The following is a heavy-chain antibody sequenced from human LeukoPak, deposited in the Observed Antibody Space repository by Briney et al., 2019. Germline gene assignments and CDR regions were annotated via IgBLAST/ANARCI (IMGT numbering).Heavy chain of an antibody. CDR2: IHHSGNT. CDR3: VRAAAATNSWYYFDY. Sequence: SQTLSLTCAVSGDSISSGDHYWSWIRQPPGKGLEWIGYIHHSGNTHYNPSLRSRAIISVDMSKNQFSLSLNSLTAADSAVYYCVRAAAATNSWYYFDYWGRGTQVTVSS. V-gene: IGHV4-30-4*01. CDR1: GDSISSGDHY. D-gene: IGHD2/OR15-2a*01. J-gene: IGHJ4*02.